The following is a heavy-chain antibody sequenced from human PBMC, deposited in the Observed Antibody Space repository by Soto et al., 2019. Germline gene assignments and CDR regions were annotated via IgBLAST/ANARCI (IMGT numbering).Heavy chain of an antibody. Sequence: GGSLRLSCVASGFTFSSYAMTWVRQAPGKGLEWVSGISGSGGSTYYADSVKGRFTISRDNSKNTLYLQMNSLRAEDTAVYYCAKVADYSSSGDYWGQGTLVTVSS. D-gene: IGHD6-13*01. CDR1: GFTFSSYA. CDR3: AKVADYSSSGDY. CDR2: ISGSGGST. V-gene: IGHV3-23*01. J-gene: IGHJ4*02.